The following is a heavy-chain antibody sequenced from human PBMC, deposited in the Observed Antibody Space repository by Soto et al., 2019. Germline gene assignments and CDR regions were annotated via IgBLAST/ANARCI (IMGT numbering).Heavy chain of an antibody. Sequence: EVQLVESGGGLVQPGGSLRLSCAASDFAFAAHWMIWVRQAPGKGLEWVANIKKDGNEKYLVDSVKGRFTISRDNAKSLMNLQMNSLRDEDTAVYYCVRNRRRTGLLTWGRSGMMDFWGKGTMVTVSS. CDR1: DFAFAAHW. CDR3: VRNRRRTGLLTWGRSGMMDF. J-gene: IGHJ6*04. CDR2: IKKDGNEK. V-gene: IGHV3-7*01. D-gene: IGHD1-26*01.